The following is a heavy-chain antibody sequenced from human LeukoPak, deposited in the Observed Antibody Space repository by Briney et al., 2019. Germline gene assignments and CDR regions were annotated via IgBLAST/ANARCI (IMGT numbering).Heavy chain of an antibody. V-gene: IGHV4-4*02. CDR1: GGSISSSHW. Sequence: SETLCLTCAVSGGSISSSHWWSWVRQPPGKGLEWIGEIYHSGSTNYNPSLKSRVTISVDKSKNQFSLKMTSVTAADTAVYFCARKTYTSGLFDYWGQGIQVTVSS. CDR3: ARKTYTSGLFDY. D-gene: IGHD5-18*01. CDR2: IYHSGST. J-gene: IGHJ4*02.